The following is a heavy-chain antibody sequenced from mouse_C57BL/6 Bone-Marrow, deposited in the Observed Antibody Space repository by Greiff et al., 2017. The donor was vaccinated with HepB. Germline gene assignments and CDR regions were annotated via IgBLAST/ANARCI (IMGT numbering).Heavy chain of an antibody. CDR2: ISGGGGNT. CDR3: ARHFGGYGFDY. V-gene: IGHV5-9*01. J-gene: IGHJ2*01. Sequence: DVQLVESGGGLVKPGGSLKLSCAASGFTFSSYTMSWVRQTPEKRLEWVATISGGGGNTYYPDSVKGRFTISRDNAKNTLYLQMSSLRSEDTALYYCARHFGGYGFDYWGQGTTLTVSS. D-gene: IGHD2-2*01. CDR1: GFTFSSYT.